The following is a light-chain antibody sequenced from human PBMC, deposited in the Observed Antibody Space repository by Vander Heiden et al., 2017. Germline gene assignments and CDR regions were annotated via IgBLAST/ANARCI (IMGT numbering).Light chain of an antibody. CDR3: MQSLQSLWT. CDR2: LAS. J-gene: IGKJ1*01. Sequence: DIVMTQSPLSLPVTPGEPASISCRSSQSLLHINEYNSLDWYLQKPGQSPQLLIYLASTRASGVPDRFSGSGSGTEFTLNISRVEAEDVGVFYCMQSLQSLWTFGQGTKLEIK. CDR1: QSLLHINEYNS. V-gene: IGKV2-28*01.